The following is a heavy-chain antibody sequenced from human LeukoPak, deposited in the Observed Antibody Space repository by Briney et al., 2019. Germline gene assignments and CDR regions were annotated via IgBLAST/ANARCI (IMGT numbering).Heavy chain of an antibody. CDR1: GGSISSYY. CDR2: IYTSGST. D-gene: IGHD3-22*01. J-gene: IGHJ4*02. Sequence: ASETLSLTCTVSGGSISSYYWSWIRQPAGKGLEWIGRIYTSGSTNYNPSLKSRVTMSVDTSKNQFSLKLSSVTAADTAVYYCARGYYDSSGYYEEYHFDYWGQGTLVTVSS. CDR3: ARGYYDSSGYYEEYHFDY. V-gene: IGHV4-4*07.